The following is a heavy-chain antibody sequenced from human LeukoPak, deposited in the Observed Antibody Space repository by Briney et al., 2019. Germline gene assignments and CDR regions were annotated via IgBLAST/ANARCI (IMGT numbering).Heavy chain of an antibody. CDR2: FDTGCGT. Sequence: GSLRLSCAASGFTFSTASLHWVRQPPGRGLEWVSAFDTGCGTYYPDSLKGRFTISRDNSKNTLFLQMNSLRAEDTAVYYCARSSGWWSLDYWGQGTLVTVPS. CDR1: GFTFSTAS. J-gene: IGHJ4*02. V-gene: IGHV3-23*01. CDR3: ARSSGWWSLDY. D-gene: IGHD6-19*01.